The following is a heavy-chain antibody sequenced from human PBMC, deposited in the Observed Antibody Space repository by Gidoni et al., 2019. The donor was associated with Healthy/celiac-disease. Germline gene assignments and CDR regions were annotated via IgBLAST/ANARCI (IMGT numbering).Heavy chain of an antibody. CDR1: GFTFSSYS. J-gene: IGHJ4*02. V-gene: IGHV3-21*01. D-gene: IGHD3-22*01. CDR2: ISSSSSYI. CDR3: ARDVRYYYDSSGYYAYFDY. Sequence: EVQLVESGGGLVKPGGSLRLSCAASGFTFSSYSMNWVRQAPGKGLEWVSSISSSSSYIYYADSVKGRFTISRDNAKNSLYLQMNSLRAEDTAVYYCARDVRYYYDSSGYYAYFDYWGQGTLVTVSS.